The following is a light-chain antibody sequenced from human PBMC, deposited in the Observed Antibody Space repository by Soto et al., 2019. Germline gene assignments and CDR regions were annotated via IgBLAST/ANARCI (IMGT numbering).Light chain of an antibody. CDR2: LDSDGSH. CDR1: SGHSSYA. CDR3: QTWGTGIHVV. J-gene: IGLJ2*01. V-gene: IGLV4-69*01. Sequence: QTVVTLSPSAPASLGASVKLTCTLSSGHSSYAIAWHQQQPEKGPRYLMKLDSDGSHTKGDAIPDRFSGSSSGAERYLTISSLQSEDEADYYCQTWGTGIHVVFGGGTKLTVL.